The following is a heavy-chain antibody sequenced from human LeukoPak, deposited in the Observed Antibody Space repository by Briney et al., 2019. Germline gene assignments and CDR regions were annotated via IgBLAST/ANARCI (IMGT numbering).Heavy chain of an antibody. CDR3: ATTAMVEYYFDY. D-gene: IGHD5-18*01. J-gene: IGHJ4*02. V-gene: IGHV3-23*01. CDR2: ISGSGGST. CDR1: GFTFSSYG. Sequence: PGGSLRLSCAASGFTFSSYGMSWVRQAPGKGLEWVSAISGSGGSTYYADSVKGRFTISRDNSKNTLYLQMNSLRAEDTAVYYCATTAMVEYYFDYWGQGTLVTVSS.